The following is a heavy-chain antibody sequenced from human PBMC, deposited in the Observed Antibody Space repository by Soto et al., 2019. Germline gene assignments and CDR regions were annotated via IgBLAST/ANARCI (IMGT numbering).Heavy chain of an antibody. CDR3: ARSSSGWFYFDY. Sequence: PSETLSLTCTVSGGSISSYYWSWIRQPPGKGLEWIGYIYYSGTINYNPSLKSRATISVDTSKNQFSLKLSSVTAADTAVYYCARSSSGWFYFDYWAQGTLVTVSS. D-gene: IGHD6-19*01. CDR2: IYYSGTI. J-gene: IGHJ4*02. V-gene: IGHV4-59*01. CDR1: GGSISSYY.